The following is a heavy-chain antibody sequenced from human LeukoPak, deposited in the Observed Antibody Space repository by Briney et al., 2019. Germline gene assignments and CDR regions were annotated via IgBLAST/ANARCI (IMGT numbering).Heavy chain of an antibody. V-gene: IGHV3-33*08. CDR2: IWYDGSNK. J-gene: IGHJ4*02. D-gene: IGHD3-10*01. CDR1: GFTFSSYW. CDR3: ARDRLWFGEYYFDY. Sequence: GGSLRLSCAASGFTFSSYWMSWVRQAPGKGLEWVAVIWYDGSNKYYADSVKGRFTISRDNSKGTLYLQMNSLRAEDTAVYYCARDRLWFGEYYFDYWGQGTLVTVSS.